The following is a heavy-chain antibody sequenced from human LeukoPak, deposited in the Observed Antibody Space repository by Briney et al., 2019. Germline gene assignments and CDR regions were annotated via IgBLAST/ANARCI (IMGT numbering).Heavy chain of an antibody. CDR3: AKAVGATTGYFDY. CDR1: GYTFTSYD. Sequence: ASVKVSCKASGYTFTSYDINWVRQATGQGLEWMGWMNPNSGNTGYAQKFQGRVTMTRNTSISTAYMELSSLRSEDTAVYYCAKAVGATTGYFDYWGQGTLVTVSS. J-gene: IGHJ4*02. V-gene: IGHV1-8*01. D-gene: IGHD1-26*01. CDR2: MNPNSGNT.